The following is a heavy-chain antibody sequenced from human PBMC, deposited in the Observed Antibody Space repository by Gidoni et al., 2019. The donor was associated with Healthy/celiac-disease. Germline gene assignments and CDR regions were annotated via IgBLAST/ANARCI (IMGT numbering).Heavy chain of an antibody. CDR1: GFTFSSYS. J-gene: IGHJ6*03. V-gene: IGHV3-21*01. CDR2: ISSSSSYI. D-gene: IGHD6-6*01. CDR3: ARPIEGMGGYSSSSGCYMDV. Sequence: EVQLVESGGGLVKPGGSLRLSCAASGFTFSSYSMNWVRQAPGKGLEWVSSISSSSSYIYYADSVKGRFTISRDNAKNSLYLQMNSLRAEDTAVYYCARPIEGMGGYSSSSGCYMDVWGKGTTVTVSS.